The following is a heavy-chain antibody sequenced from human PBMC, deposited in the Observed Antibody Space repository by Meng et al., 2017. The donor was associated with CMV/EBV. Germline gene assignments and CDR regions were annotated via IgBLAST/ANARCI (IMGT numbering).Heavy chain of an antibody. J-gene: IGHJ4*02. Sequence: QVQVVNSGADVKKPGSAVKVSCKASGGTFSSYAISWVRQAPGQGLEWMGGIIPIFGTANYAQKFQGRVTITADESTSTAYMELSSLRSEDTAVYYCARMPRDGYNYIDYWGQGTLVTVSS. CDR3: ARMPRDGYNYIDY. D-gene: IGHD5-24*01. CDR1: GGTFSSYA. V-gene: IGHV1-69*12. CDR2: IIPIFGTA.